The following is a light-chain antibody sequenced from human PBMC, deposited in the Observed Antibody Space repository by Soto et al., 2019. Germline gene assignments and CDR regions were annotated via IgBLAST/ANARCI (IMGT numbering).Light chain of an antibody. CDR3: QQYNNWPSLT. J-gene: IGKJ4*01. CDR1: QGISNS. V-gene: IGKV3-15*01. CDR2: GVS. Sequence: EIVMTQSPATLSVSPGERATLSCRASQGISNSLAWYQQKPGQAPGLLIYGVSTRATGIPARFSGSGSGTEFTLTISSLQSEDFAVYYCQQYNNWPSLTFGGGTKVDIK.